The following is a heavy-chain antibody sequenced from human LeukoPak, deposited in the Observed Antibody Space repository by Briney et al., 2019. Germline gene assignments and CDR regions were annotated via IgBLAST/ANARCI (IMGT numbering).Heavy chain of an antibody. CDR2: IWYGGSNK. CDR3: AKLGAAAGLDDDYYYYGMDV. CDR1: GFTFSSYG. J-gene: IGHJ6*02. D-gene: IGHD6-13*01. Sequence: PGGPLRLSCAASGFTFSSYGMHWVRQAPGKGLEWVAVIWYGGSNKYYADSVKGRFTISRDNSKNTLYLQMNSLRAEDTALYYCAKLGAAAGLDDDYYYYGMDVWGQGTTVTVSS. V-gene: IGHV3-33*08.